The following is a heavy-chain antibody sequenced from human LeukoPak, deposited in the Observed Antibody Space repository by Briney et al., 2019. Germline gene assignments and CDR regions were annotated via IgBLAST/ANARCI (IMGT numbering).Heavy chain of an antibody. D-gene: IGHD5-24*01. CDR3: VKFEWGDGYNWGAFDI. V-gene: IGHV3-23*01. Sequence: GGSLRLSCAASRFTFSSYAMSWVRQAPGKGLECVSTISGSGGSTYYADSVKGRFTISRDNSKNTLYLQMNSLRAEDTAVYYCVKFEWGDGYNWGAFDIWGQGTMVTVSS. CDR1: RFTFSSYA. J-gene: IGHJ3*02. CDR2: ISGSGGST.